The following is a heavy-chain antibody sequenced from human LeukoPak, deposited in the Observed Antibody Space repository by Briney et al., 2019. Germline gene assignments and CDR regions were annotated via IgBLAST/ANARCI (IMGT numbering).Heavy chain of an antibody. D-gene: IGHD3-22*01. CDR1: GFPFSRYT. V-gene: IGHV3-23*01. J-gene: IGHJ1*01. CDR2: IGDSGSST. CDR3: AKEYYDSHGYYYKEFFQH. Sequence: GGSLRLSCAASGFPFSRYTMSWVRQTPGKGLECVSPIGDSGSSTYYADSVKGRFTISRDNANNTLYLQMNSLRAEDTGVYYCAKEYYDSHGYYYKEFFQHWGQGTLVTVSS.